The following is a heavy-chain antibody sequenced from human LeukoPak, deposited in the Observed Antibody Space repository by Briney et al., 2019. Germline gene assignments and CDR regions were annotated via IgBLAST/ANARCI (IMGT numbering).Heavy chain of an antibody. D-gene: IGHD2-15*01. CDR1: GFTFSTYA. V-gene: IGHV3-21*01. Sequence: GGSLRLSCAASGFTFSTYAMNWVRQAPGKGLEWVSSISGSATSIFYADSVKGRFTVSRDNAKNSLYLQMNSLRAEDTAVYYCASRYCTDSNCHSFDYWGQGTLVTVSS. CDR2: ISGSATSI. CDR3: ASRYCTDSNCHSFDY. J-gene: IGHJ4*02.